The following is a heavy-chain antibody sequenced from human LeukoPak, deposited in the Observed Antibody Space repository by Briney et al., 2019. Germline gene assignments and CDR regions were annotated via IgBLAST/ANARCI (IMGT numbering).Heavy chain of an antibody. D-gene: IGHD5-18*01. CDR1: GFTFSSYE. J-gene: IGHJ4*02. CDR3: ARADWDTAMIDY. Sequence: GGSLRLSCAASGFTFSSYEMNWVRQAPGKGLERVSYISSSGSTIYYADSVKGRFTISRDNAENPLYLQMNSLRAEDTAVYYCARADWDTAMIDYWGQGTLVTVSS. CDR2: ISSSGSTI. V-gene: IGHV3-48*03.